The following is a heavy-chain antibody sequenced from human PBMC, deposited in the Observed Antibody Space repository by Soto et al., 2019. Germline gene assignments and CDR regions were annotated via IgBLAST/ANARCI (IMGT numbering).Heavy chain of an antibody. CDR3: ARANYDGSPGDFDY. CDR1: GFTFSSYS. Sequence: EVQLVESGGGLVQPGGSLRLSCAASGFTFSSYSMNWVRQAPGKGLEWVSYISSSSSTIYYADSVKGRFTISRDNAKNSLDLQMNSLRAEDTAVYYCARANYDGSPGDFDYWGQGTLVTVSS. V-gene: IGHV3-48*01. D-gene: IGHD3-10*01. J-gene: IGHJ4*02. CDR2: ISSSSSTI.